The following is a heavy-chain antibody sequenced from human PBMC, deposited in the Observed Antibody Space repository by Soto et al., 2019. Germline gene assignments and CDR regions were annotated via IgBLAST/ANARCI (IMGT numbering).Heavy chain of an antibody. CDR1: GGSISSYY. CDR2: IYYSGST. J-gene: IGHJ4*02. D-gene: IGHD3-3*01. V-gene: IGHV4-59*01. CDR3: ARGHRFLRYFDY. Sequence: SETLSLTCTVSGGSISSYYWSWIRQPPGKGLEWIGYIYYSGSTNYNPSLKSRVTISVDTSKNQFSLKLSSVTAADTAVYYCARGHRFLRYFDYWGQGTLVTVSS.